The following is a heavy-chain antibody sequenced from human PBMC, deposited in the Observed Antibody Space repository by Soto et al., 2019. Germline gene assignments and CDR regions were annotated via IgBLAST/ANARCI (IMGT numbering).Heavy chain of an antibody. D-gene: IGHD1-26*01. CDR2: TMPVLSTP. CDR3: ARDKDREQLGGNYYDMLDV. V-gene: IGHV1-69*12. CDR1: GGTFSTSA. Sequence: QVQLVQSGAEVKKPGSSVKVSCKSSGGTFSTSALSWVRQAPGQGLEWVGGTMPVLSTPDYAQKFQGRVTITADQSTTTTHRELTGLRADDTAVYYCARDKDREQLGGNYYDMLDVWGQGTAITVSS. J-gene: IGHJ6*02.